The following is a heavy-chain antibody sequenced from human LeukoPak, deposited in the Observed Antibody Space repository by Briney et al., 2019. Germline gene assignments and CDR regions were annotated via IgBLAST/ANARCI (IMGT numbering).Heavy chain of an antibody. CDR3: ARRGAGSGGLDY. D-gene: IGHD6-19*01. CDR2: ISGRDHTT. V-gene: IGHV3-23*01. CDR1: GFTFRNHA. J-gene: IGHJ4*02. Sequence: GGSLRLSCVAFGFTFRNHAMNWVRQTPGKGLEWVSTISGRDHTTYYADSVKGRFTISRDNSKNTLYLQMNSLRAEDTAVYYCARRGAGSGGLDYWGQGTLVTVSS.